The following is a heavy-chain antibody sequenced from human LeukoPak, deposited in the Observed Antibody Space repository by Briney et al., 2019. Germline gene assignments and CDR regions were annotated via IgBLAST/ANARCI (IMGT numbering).Heavy chain of an antibody. V-gene: IGHV4-4*07. CDR2: IYNNVST. Sequence: PSETLSLTCTVSGASIGSYYWSWIRQPAGKGLEWIGRIYNNVSTNYNPSLKSRVTMSIDTSKNQFSLKLSSVTAADTAVYYCAKSLWSYGDDYWGQGTLVTVSS. D-gene: IGHD1-26*01. J-gene: IGHJ4*02. CDR3: AKSLWSYGDDY. CDR1: GASIGSYY.